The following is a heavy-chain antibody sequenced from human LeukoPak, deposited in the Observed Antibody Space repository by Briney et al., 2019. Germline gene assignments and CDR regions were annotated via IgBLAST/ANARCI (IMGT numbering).Heavy chain of an antibody. V-gene: IGHV1-69*05. CDR3: ACGYSYGSFDF. J-gene: IGHJ4*02. Sequence: GASVKVSCXASGGTFSSYAISWVRQAPGQGLEWMGRIIPIFGTANYAQKFQGRVTITTDESTSTAYMELSSLGSEDTAVYYCACGYSYGSFDFWGQGTLVTVSS. CDR1: GGTFSSYA. CDR2: IIPIFGTA. D-gene: IGHD5-18*01.